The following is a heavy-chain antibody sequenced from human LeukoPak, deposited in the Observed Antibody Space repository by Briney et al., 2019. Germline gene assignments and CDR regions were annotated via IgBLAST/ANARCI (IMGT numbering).Heavy chain of an antibody. CDR2: IYYSGST. D-gene: IGHD3-22*01. V-gene: IGHV4-59*01. CDR3: ARGGAFYFDLDY. J-gene: IGHJ4*02. Sequence: PSETLSLTCTVSGGSISSYYWNWIRQPPGKGLVWLGYIYYSGSTKYNPSLESRVTISVDTSKNQFSLKLNSVTAADTALYYCARGGAFYFDLDYWGQGTLVTVSS. CDR1: GGSISSYY.